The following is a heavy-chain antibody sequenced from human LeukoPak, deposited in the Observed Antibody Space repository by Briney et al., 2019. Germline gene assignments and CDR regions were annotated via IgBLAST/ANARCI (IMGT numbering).Heavy chain of an antibody. CDR1: GFTFSGYY. CDR3: AELGITMIGGV. CDR2: IKQDGSEK. V-gene: IGHV3-7*01. Sequence: GGSLRLSCAASGFTFSGYYMSWVRQAPGKGLEWVANIKQDGSEKYYVDSVKGRFTISRDNAKNSLYLQMNSLRAEDTAVYYCAELGITMIGGVWGKGTTVTISS. J-gene: IGHJ6*04. D-gene: IGHD3-10*02.